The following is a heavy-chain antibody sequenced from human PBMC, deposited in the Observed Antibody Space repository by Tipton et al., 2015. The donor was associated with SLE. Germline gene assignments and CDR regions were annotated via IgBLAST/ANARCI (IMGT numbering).Heavy chain of an antibody. CDR3: AREPVYYYYYMDV. J-gene: IGHJ6*03. Sequence: TLSLTCAVYGESFSGYYWSWIRQPPGKGLEWIGYVYYGGSTKYNPSLKSRVTISVDTSKNQFSLKLTSVTAADTAVYYCAREPVYYYYYMDVWGKGTTVTVSS. V-gene: IGHV4-59*01. CDR1: GESFSGYY. CDR2: VYYGGST.